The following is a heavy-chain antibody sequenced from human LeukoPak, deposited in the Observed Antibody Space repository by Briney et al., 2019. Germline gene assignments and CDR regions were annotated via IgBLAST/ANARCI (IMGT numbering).Heavy chain of an antibody. CDR1: GFSFSNSA. D-gene: IGHD2-8*01. V-gene: IGHV3-15*01. J-gene: IGHJ4*02. CDR3: TTDIVLMVYAMIPCH. CDR2: IKSKTDGGTT. Sequence: PGGSLRLSCAASGFSFSNSAMSRVRQAPGKGLEWVGRIKSKTDGGTTDYAAPVKGRFTISRDDSKNTLYLQMNSLKTEDTAVYYCTTDIVLMVYAMIPCHWGQGTLVTVSS.